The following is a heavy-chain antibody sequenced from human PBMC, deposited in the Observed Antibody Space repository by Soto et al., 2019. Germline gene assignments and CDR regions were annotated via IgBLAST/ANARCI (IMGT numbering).Heavy chain of an antibody. Sequence: QVHLVESGGGLVKPGGSLGPSCAASGFPFSDYYMTWIRRVPGKGLEGVSYFRSAGSSIYYADVVKGRLTISKDNAKNSLYLQMNSLRAEDTAMYYCASLAIGTIIRGAPDFWGQGTLVTVSS. CDR1: GFPFSDYY. CDR3: ASLAIGTIIRGAPDF. V-gene: IGHV3-11*01. CDR2: FRSAGSSI. J-gene: IGHJ4*02. D-gene: IGHD3-10*01.